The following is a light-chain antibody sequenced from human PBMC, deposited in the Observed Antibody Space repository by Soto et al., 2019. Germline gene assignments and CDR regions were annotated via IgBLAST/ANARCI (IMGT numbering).Light chain of an antibody. CDR1: EGGRYH. Sequence: MPQSPATLSVTSEERATFPCRAGEGGRYHLAWYQQKPGQAPRLLFYGASTRATGIPARFSGSGSGTDFPLTISLLDPEDFAVYSCQQHGSSPQTFGQGTKVDI. J-gene: IGKJ1*01. V-gene: IGKV3-15*01. CDR2: GAS. CDR3: QQHGSSPQT.